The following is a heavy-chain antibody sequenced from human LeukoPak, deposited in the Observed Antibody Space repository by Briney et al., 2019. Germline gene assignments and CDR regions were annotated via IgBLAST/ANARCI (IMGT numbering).Heavy chain of an antibody. D-gene: IGHD1-20*01. CDR1: GFTFSSYA. CDR2: ISGSGGST. Sequence: GGSLRLSCAASGFTFSSYAMGWVRQAPGKGLEWVSAISGSGGSTYYADSVKGRFTISRDNSKNTLYLQKNSLRAEDTAVYYCAKSLTGPFAYWGQGTLVTVSS. CDR3: AKSLTGPFAY. V-gene: IGHV3-23*01. J-gene: IGHJ4*02.